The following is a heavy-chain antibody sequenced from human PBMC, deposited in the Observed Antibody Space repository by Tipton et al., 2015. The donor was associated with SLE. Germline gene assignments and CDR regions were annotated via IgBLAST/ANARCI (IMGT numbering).Heavy chain of an antibody. CDR1: GGSISSSSYY. CDR3: ARQVEGGAFDI. J-gene: IGHJ3*02. CDR2: IYYSGST. V-gene: IGHV4-39*01. D-gene: IGHD2-15*01. Sequence: TLSLTCTVSGGSISSSSYYWGWIRQPPGKGLEWIGSIYYSGSTYYNPSLKSRVTISVDTSKNQFSLKLSSVTAADTAVYYCARQVEGGAFDIWGQGTMVTVSS.